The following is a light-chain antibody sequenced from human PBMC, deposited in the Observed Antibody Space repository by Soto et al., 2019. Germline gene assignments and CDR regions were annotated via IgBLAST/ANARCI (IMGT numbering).Light chain of an antibody. CDR2: EVT. J-gene: IGLJ1*01. CDR1: SSDVGANNY. Sequence: QSALTQPPSASGSPGQSVTISCTGTSSDVGANNYVSWYQQHPGKAPKLTIYEVTNRPSGVPDRFSGSKSGNTASLTVSGXXXXXXADYYCSSYAGTNRVFGTGTKLTV. V-gene: IGLV2-8*01. CDR3: SSYAGTNRV.